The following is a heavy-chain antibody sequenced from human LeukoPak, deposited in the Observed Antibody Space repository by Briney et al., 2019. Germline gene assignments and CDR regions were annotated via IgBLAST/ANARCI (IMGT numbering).Heavy chain of an antibody. CDR1: GFTFSSYS. V-gene: IGHV3-48*01. Sequence: GGSLRLSCAASGFTFSSYSVNWVRQAPGKGLEWVSYITRSSSARYYADAVKGRFTISRDNAKNSLYLQMNSLRAEDTAVYYCATQWELHPAFWGQGTLVTVSS. CDR3: ATQWELHPAF. D-gene: IGHD1-26*01. J-gene: IGHJ4*02. CDR2: ITRSSSAR.